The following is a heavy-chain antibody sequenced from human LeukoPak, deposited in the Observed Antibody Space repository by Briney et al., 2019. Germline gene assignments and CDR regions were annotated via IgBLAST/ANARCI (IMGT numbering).Heavy chain of an antibody. D-gene: IGHD1-26*01. V-gene: IGHV4-4*02. Sequence: SETLSLTCAVSGGSISSSNWWSWVRQPPGKGLEWIGEIYHSGSTYYNPSLKSRVTISVDTFKNQFSLKLSSVTAADTAVYYCARDDSGSYVLDYWGQGTLVTVSS. CDR1: GGSISSSNW. CDR2: IYHSGST. J-gene: IGHJ4*02. CDR3: ARDDSGSYVLDY.